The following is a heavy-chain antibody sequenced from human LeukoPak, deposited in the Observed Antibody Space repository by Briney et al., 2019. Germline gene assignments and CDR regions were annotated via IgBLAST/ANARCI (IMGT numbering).Heavy chain of an antibody. V-gene: IGHV4-34*01. CDR1: GGSFSGYY. D-gene: IGHD3-16*01. CDR3: ARGLRTPGGY. CDR2: INHSGST. J-gene: IGHJ4*02. Sequence: SETLSLTCAIYGGSFSGYYWSWIRQPPGKGLEWIGEINHSGSTNYNPSLKSRVTISVDTSENQFSLKLSSVTAADTALYYCARGLRTPGGYWGQGTLVTVSS.